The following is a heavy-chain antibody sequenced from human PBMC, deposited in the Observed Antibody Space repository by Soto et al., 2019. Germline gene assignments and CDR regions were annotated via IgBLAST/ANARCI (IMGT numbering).Heavy chain of an antibody. CDR2: IHSSGST. Sequence: PSETLSLTCTVSGGSMNSYHWSRIRQPAGKGLEWIGHIHSSGSTNYNPSLKSRVTMSVDTSKNQFSLRLMSVTAADTAVYYCARDQGVAAAGITWFDPWGQGSLVTVSS. V-gene: IGHV4-4*07. J-gene: IGHJ5*02. CDR3: ARDQGVAAAGITWFDP. D-gene: IGHD6-13*01. CDR1: GGSMNSYH.